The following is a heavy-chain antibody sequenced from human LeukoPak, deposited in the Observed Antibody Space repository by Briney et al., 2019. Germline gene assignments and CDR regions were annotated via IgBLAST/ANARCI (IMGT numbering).Heavy chain of an antibody. D-gene: IGHD3-22*01. V-gene: IGHV3-11*01. Sequence: GGSLRLSCAASGFTVSSNYMSWVRQAPGKGLEWVSYISSSGSTIYYADSVKGRFTISRDNAKNSLYLQMNSLRAEDTAVYYCARALQPYYYDSLDAFDIWGQGTMVTVSS. J-gene: IGHJ3*02. CDR2: ISSSGSTI. CDR3: ARALQPYYYDSLDAFDI. CDR1: GFTVSSNY.